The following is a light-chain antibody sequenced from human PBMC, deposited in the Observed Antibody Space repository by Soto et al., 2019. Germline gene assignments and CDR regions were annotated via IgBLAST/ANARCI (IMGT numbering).Light chain of an antibody. CDR1: QTIMTY. CDR2: AAS. V-gene: IGKV1-39*01. CDR3: QQSYSTPRT. J-gene: IGKJ1*01. Sequence: DIHMTQSPSSLSASVGDEVTITCRASQTIMTYLNWYQLKPGKPPRLLIYAASSLQSGVPSRFSGSASGTDFTLTISSLQPEDFATYYCQQSYSTPRTFGQGTKVDIK.